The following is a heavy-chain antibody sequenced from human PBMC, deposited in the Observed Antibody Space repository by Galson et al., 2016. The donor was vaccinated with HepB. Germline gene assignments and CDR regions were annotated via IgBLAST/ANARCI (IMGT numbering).Heavy chain of an antibody. J-gene: IGHJ4*02. CDR3: ATVMSVRWGLPYLDY. CDR2: FDPEDGET. CDR1: GGTFNSHT. V-gene: IGHV1-24*01. Sequence: SVKVSCKASGGTFNSHTLSWMRQAPGQALEWLGGFDPEDGETIYAQKFQARVTMTEDTSTDTAYMELSSLIAEDTAIYYCATVMSVRWGLPYLDYWGQGTLVTVSS. D-gene: IGHD5-24*01.